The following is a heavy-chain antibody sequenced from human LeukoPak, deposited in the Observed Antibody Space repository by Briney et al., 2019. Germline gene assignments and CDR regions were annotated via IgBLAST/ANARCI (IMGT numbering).Heavy chain of an antibody. Sequence: PGGSLRLSCAASGFTLSSYEMNWVRQAPGKGLEWVSYISRSGSTKYYADSVKGRFTISRDNAKNSLYLQMNSLRDEDTAVYYCARAYLAIAVPALYGMDVWGQGTTVTVSS. D-gene: IGHD2-2*01. CDR1: GFTLSSYE. J-gene: IGHJ6*02. CDR2: ISRSGSTK. V-gene: IGHV3-48*03. CDR3: ARAYLAIAVPALYGMDV.